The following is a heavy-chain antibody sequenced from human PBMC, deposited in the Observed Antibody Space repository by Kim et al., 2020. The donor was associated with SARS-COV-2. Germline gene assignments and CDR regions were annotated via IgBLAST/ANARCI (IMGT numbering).Heavy chain of an antibody. CDR2: ISSSGSTI. CDR1: GFTFSSYE. D-gene: IGHD3-22*01. J-gene: IGHJ6*02. V-gene: IGHV3-48*03. Sequence: GGSLRLSCAASGFTFSSYEMHWVRQAPGKGLEWVSYISSSGSTIYYADSVKGRFTISRDNAKNSLYLQMNSLRAEDTAVYYCARDQFYYDSSGYGSFHYYGMDVWGRGTTVTVSS. CDR3: ARDQFYYDSSGYGSFHYYGMDV.